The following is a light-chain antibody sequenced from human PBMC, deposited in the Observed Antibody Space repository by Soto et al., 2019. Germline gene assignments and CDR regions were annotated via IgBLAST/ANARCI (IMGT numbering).Light chain of an antibody. CDR3: SSYTTSSTWV. V-gene: IGLV2-8*01. Sequence: QSALTQPPPGSGSPGQSVAIPCSGTTNLDYNFVSWYQHHPGKAPKLIIYETIKRPPGVPDRFSGSKSGNTASLAVSGLQAEDEADYYCSSYTTSSTWVFGGGTKLTVL. J-gene: IGLJ3*02. CDR1: TNLDYNF. CDR2: ETI.